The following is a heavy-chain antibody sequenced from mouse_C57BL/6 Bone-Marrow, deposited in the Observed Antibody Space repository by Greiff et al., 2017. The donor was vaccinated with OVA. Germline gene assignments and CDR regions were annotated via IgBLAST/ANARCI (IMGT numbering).Heavy chain of an antibody. CDR1: GYTFTSYW. CDR2: IYPGSGST. D-gene: IGHD1-1*01. Sequence: QVQLKESGAELVKPGASVKMSCKASGYTFTSYWITWVKQRPGQGLEWIGDIYPGSGSTNYNEKFKSKATLTVDTSSSTAYMQLSSLTSEDSAVYYCARGRVYYYGSASYYVDYWGQGTTLTVSS. J-gene: IGHJ2*01. CDR3: ARGRVYYYGSASYYVDY. V-gene: IGHV1-55*01.